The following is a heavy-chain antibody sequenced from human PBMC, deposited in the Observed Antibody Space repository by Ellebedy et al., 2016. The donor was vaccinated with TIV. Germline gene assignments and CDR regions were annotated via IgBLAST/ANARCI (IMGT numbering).Heavy chain of an antibody. CDR1: RFTFSSFG. CDR2: IIGSGDDT. J-gene: IGHJ4*02. CDR3: SEDGHGGWSV. Sequence: GESLKISCVASRFTFSSFGMSWVRQAPGKGLEWVSAIIGSGDDTYYADSVKGRLTISRDNSKNTLFLQMNSLRAEDTAVYYCSEDGHGGWSVWGQGTLVTVSS. V-gene: IGHV3-23*01. D-gene: IGHD6-19*01.